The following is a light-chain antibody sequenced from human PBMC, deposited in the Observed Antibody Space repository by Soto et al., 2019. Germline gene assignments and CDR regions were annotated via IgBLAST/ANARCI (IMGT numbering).Light chain of an antibody. CDR2: DAS. Sequence: DIQMTQSPSSLSASVGDTVTITCQASQDITNHLNWYQQKPGKAPNLLIYDASHLETGVPSRFSGSGSGTYFTLTISSLQPEDIATYYCQKCDDVPQFGPGTKVDF. CDR3: QKCDDVPQ. V-gene: IGKV1-33*01. CDR1: QDITNH. J-gene: IGKJ3*01.